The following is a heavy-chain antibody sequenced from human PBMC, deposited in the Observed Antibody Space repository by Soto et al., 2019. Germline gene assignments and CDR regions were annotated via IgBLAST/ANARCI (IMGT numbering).Heavy chain of an antibody. CDR1: GFTFSRYD. D-gene: IGHD3-10*01. V-gene: IGHV3-23*01. J-gene: IGHJ4*02. CDR2: ISGSGGST. CDR3: AVPLGFAMPPESGY. Sequence: EVQLSESGGGLVQPGGSLRLSCAASGFTFSRYDMSWVRQAPGKGLEWVSVISGSGGSTNYADSVKGRFTISRDNSKNTLYLQMNSLRADDTAVYYCAVPLGFAMPPESGYWGQGTLVTVSS.